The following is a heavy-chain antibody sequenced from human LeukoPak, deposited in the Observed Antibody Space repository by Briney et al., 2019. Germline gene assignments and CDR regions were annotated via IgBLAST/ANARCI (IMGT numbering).Heavy chain of an antibody. CDR1: GFTLSSYA. CDR2: ISSSSSTI. D-gene: IGHD4-17*01. V-gene: IGHV3-48*02. CDR3: ARSQGTYAAFDI. J-gene: IGHJ3*02. Sequence: PGGSLRLSCAASGFTLSSYAMSWVRQAPGKGLEWVSYISSSSSTIYYADSVKGRFTISRDNAKNSLYLQMNSLRDEDTAVYYCARSQGTYAAFDIWGQGTLVTVSS.